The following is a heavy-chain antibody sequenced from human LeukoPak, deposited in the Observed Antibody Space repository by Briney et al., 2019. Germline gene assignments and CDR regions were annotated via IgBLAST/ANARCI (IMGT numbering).Heavy chain of an antibody. CDR1: GYSISRGYY. CDR3: ARDPRFYYDSGDYCYFDY. J-gene: IGHJ4*02. D-gene: IGHD3-22*01. V-gene: IGHV4-38-2*02. CDR2: ISHSETT. Sequence: SETLSLTCTVSGYSISRGYYWGWIRQPPGKGLEWIGSISHSETTYYKPSLKSRLTMSVDTSKNQFSLKLSSLTAADTAVYYCARDPRFYYDSGDYCYFDYWGQGTLVTVSS.